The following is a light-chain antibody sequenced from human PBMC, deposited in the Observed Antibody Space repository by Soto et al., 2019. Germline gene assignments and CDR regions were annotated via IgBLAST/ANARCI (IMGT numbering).Light chain of an antibody. CDR3: QQYNSFFT. V-gene: IGKV1-5*03. Sequence: DIQMTQSPSIVSTSVGDRVIITCRASQNISRWLAWYQQKPGKAPKLLIYKASSLESGVPSRFSGSGSGSGTEFTLTISSLQPDDSATYYCQQYNSFFTFGPGTKVDIK. CDR2: KAS. CDR1: QNISRW. J-gene: IGKJ3*01.